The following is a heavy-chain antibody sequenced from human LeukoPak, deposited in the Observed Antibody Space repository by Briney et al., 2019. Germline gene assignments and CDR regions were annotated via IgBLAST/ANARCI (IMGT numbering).Heavy chain of an antibody. V-gene: IGHV3-23*01. J-gene: IGHJ4*02. D-gene: IGHD3-3*01. CDR3: AKERWSGFYYFDY. CDR2: ISGGGDST. CDR1: GFTFSTYA. Sequence: GGSLRLSCAASGFTFSTYAMSWVRQAPGKGLEWVSTISGGGDSTYYADSVKGRFTIFRDNSKNTQYLQMNSLRAEDTAVYYCAKERWSGFYYFDYWGQGTLVTVSS.